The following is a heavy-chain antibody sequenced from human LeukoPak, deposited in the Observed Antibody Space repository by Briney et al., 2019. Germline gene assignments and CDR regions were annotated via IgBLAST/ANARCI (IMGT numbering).Heavy chain of an antibody. CDR1: GFTFSSYA. J-gene: IGHJ4*02. CDR2: ISGSGGTT. V-gene: IGHV3-23*01. CDR3: AKDGYYESSGYSYFDY. Sequence: GGSLRLSCAASGFTFSSYAMSWVRQAPGKGLEWVSAISGSGGTTHYADSVKGRFAISRDNSKNTLSLQMNSLRAEDTAVYYCAKDGYYESSGYSYFDYWGQGTLVTVSS. D-gene: IGHD3-22*01.